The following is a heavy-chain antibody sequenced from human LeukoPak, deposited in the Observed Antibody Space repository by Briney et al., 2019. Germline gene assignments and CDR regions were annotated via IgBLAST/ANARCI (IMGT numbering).Heavy chain of an antibody. CDR3: ARVFYDSSGYYTYYYYMDV. V-gene: IGHV4-4*09. Sequence: SETLSLTCTVSGGSISSYYWSWIRQPPGKGLEWIGYIYTSGSTNYNPSLKSRVTISVDTSKNQFSLKLSSVTAAGTAVYYCARVFYDSSGYYTYYYYMDVWGKGTTVTVSS. D-gene: IGHD3-22*01. CDR1: GGSISSYY. CDR2: IYTSGST. J-gene: IGHJ6*03.